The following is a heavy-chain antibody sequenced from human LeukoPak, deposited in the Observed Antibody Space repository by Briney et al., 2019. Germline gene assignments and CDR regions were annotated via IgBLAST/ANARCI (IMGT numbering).Heavy chain of an antibody. J-gene: IGHJ6*03. Sequence: PGGSLRLSCAASGFTFSSYSMNWVRQAPGEGLEWVSSISSSSSYIYYADSVKGRFTISRDNAKNSLYLQMNSLRAEDTAVYYCARDSVDTAMATRHYYYYYYMDVWGKGTTVTVSS. CDR2: ISSSSSYI. V-gene: IGHV3-21*01. CDR3: ARDSVDTAMATRHYYYYYYMDV. D-gene: IGHD5-18*01. CDR1: GFTFSSYS.